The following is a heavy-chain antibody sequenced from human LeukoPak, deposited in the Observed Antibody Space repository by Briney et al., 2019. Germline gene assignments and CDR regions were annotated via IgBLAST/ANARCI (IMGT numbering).Heavy chain of an antibody. V-gene: IGHV3-74*01. CDR1: GFTFSSYW. CDR2: INTDGSST. J-gene: IGHJ4*02. Sequence: GGSLRLSCAASGFTFSSYWMHWVRQAPGKGLVWVSRINTDGSSTSYADSVKGRFTISRDNAKNTLYLQMNSLRAEDTAVYYCARGSPFGIAAAVTFDYWGQGTLVTVSS. CDR3: ARGSPFGIAAAVTFDY. D-gene: IGHD6-13*01.